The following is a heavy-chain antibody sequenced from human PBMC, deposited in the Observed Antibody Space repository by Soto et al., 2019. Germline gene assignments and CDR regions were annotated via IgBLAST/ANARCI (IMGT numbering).Heavy chain of an antibody. CDR2: IYHGLSI. J-gene: IGHJ4*02. CDR1: SGSFSGYY. CDR3: ARHGGYYFDY. V-gene: IGHV4-34*01. D-gene: IGHD3-16*01. Sequence: LSLTCAVYSGSFSGYYWSWIRQPPGKGLEWIGEIYHGLSIVYNPSLKSRITISGDSSKNQFSLKLSSVTAADTAVYYCARHGGYYFDYWGQGTLVTVSS.